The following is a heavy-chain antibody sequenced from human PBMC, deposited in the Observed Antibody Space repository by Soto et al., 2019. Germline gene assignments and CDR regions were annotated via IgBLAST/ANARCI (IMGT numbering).Heavy chain of an antibody. CDR3: ARGGVGAAGGMDV. V-gene: IGHV1-69*08. Sequence: QVQLVQSGAEVKKPGSSVKVSCKSSGYTFTIYTVTWVRQAPGQGLEWMGRIIPIFTQTNYAQKFQDRVTITADTSTSTVYMELSGLRYEDTAVYYCARGGVGAAGGMDVWGQGTTVTVSS. CDR2: IIPIFTQT. CDR1: GYTFTIYT. D-gene: IGHD1-26*01. J-gene: IGHJ6*02.